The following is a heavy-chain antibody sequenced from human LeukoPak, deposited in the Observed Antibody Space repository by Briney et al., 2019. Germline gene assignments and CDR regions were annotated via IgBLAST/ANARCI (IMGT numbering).Heavy chain of an antibody. Sequence: TGGSLRLSCAASGFTFSDYYMSWIRQAPGKGLEWVSYISSSGSTIYYADSVKGRFTISRDNAKNSLYLQMNSLRAEGTAVYYCAKDRVTAAGYYFDYWGQGTLVTVSS. CDR1: GFTFSDYY. J-gene: IGHJ4*02. V-gene: IGHV3-11*04. CDR3: AKDRVTAAGYYFDY. D-gene: IGHD6-13*01. CDR2: ISSSGSTI.